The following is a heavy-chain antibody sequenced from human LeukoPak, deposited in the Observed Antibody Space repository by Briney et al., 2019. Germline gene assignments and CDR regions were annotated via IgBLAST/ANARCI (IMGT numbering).Heavy chain of an antibody. CDR3: AKPLSSGWPFDAFDI. J-gene: IGHJ3*02. CDR2: ISGSGGST. D-gene: IGHD6-19*01. Sequence: PGGSLRLSCAASGLTFSSYAMSWVRQAPGKGLEWVSAISGSGGSTYYADSVKGRFTISRDSSKNTLYLQMNSLRAEDTAVYYCAKPLSSGWPFDAFDIWGQGTMVTVSS. V-gene: IGHV3-23*01. CDR1: GLTFSSYA.